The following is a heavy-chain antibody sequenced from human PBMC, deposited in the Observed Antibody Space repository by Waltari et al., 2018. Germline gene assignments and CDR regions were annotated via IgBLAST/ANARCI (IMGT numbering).Heavy chain of an antibody. J-gene: IGHJ4*02. V-gene: IGHV4-39*07. Sequence: QLQLQESGPGLVKPSETLSLSCNVSGASISTGSYYWGWIRQPPGKGLEWIGSIYNDGTTHYSPSLKSRVSISVDTSKNQFSLKLSSVTAADTAVYYCAGGLQVATYGYWGQGTLVTVSS. CDR1: GASISTGSYY. D-gene: IGHD5-12*01. CDR3: AGGLQVATYGY. CDR2: IYNDGTT.